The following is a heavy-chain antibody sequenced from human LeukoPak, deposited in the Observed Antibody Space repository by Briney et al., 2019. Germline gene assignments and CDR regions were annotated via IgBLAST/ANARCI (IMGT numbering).Heavy chain of an antibody. J-gene: IGHJ6*02. D-gene: IGHD1-7*01. CDR3: ASQELYYYYGMDV. Sequence: PGGSLRLSCAASGFTFSSYGMHWVRQAPGKGLEWVAFIRYDGSNKYYADSVKGRFTISRDNSKNTLYLQMNSLRAEDTAVYYCASQELYYYYGMDVWGQGTTVTVSS. V-gene: IGHV3-30*02. CDR2: IRYDGSNK. CDR1: GFTFSSYG.